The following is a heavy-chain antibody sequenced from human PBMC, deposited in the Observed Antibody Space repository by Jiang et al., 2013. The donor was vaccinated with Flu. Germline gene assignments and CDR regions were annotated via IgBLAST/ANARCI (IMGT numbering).Heavy chain of an antibody. J-gene: IGHJ4*02. CDR3: ARQDSSSWYRVTPGPLFDY. CDR1: GGSISSYY. CDR2: IYYSGST. V-gene: IGHV4-59*08. D-gene: IGHD6-13*01. Sequence: GSGLVKPSETLSLTCTVSGGSISSYYWSWIRQPPGKGLEWIGYIYYSGSTNYNPSLKSRVTISVDTSKDQFSLKLSSVTAADTAVYYCARQDSSSWYRVTPGPLFDYWGQGTLVTVSS.